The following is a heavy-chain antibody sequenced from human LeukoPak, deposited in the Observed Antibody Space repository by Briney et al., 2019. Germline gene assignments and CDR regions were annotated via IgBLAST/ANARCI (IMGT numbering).Heavy chain of an antibody. D-gene: IGHD2-2*01. Sequence: GESLKISCKGSGYSFTSYWIGWVRQMPGKGLEWMGIIYPGDSDTRYSPSFQGQVTISADKSISTAYLQWSSLKASDTATYYCARPALYCSSTVCPPYMDVWGKGTTVTVSS. CDR3: ARPALYCSSTVCPPYMDV. CDR2: IYPGDSDT. CDR1: GYSFTSYW. V-gene: IGHV5-51*01. J-gene: IGHJ6*03.